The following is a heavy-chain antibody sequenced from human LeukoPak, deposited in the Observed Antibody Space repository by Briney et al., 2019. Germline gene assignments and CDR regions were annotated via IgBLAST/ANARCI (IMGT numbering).Heavy chain of an antibody. CDR3: ARERPPGDSSNWFLEGYFDI. Sequence: ASVKVSCKASGGTFSSYAITWVRQAPGQGLEWMGRIIPIFGTANYAQKFQGRVTITTDESTSAAYMELSTLRSDDTAVYYCARERPPGDSSNWFLEGYFDIWGQGTLVTVSS. D-gene: IGHD6-13*01. CDR1: GGTFSSYA. V-gene: IGHV1-69*05. J-gene: IGHJ4*02. CDR2: IIPIFGTA.